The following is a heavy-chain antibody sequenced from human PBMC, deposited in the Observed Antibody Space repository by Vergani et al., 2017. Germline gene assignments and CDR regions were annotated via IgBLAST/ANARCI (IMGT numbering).Heavy chain of an antibody. V-gene: IGHV4-34*01. D-gene: IGHD3-3*01. CDR1: GGSFSGYY. CDR2: INHSGST. Sequence: QMQLQESGPGLVKPSETLSLTCAVYGGSFSGYYWSWIRQPPGKGLEWIWEINHSGSTNYNPSLKSRVTISVDTSKNQFSLKLSSVTAADTAVYYCARGFLEWLLEYWDQGTLVTVSS. J-gene: IGHJ4*01. CDR3: ARGFLEWLLEY.